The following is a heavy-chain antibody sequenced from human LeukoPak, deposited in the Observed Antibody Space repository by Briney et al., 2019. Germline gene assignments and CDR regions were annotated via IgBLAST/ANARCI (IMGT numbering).Heavy chain of an antibody. CDR1: GGSVSSGSYY. Sequence: PSETLSLTCTVSGGSVSSGSYYWSWVRQPPGKRLEWIGYIFHSGSTNYNPSLKSRVTISVDTSKNQFSLKLSSVTAADTAVYYCARDLKGFSYFDYWGQGTLVTVSS. CDR2: IFHSGST. CDR3: ARDLKGFSYFDY. J-gene: IGHJ4*02. V-gene: IGHV4-61*01.